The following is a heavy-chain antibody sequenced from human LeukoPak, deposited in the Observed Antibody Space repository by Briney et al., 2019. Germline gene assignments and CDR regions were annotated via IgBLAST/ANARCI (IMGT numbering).Heavy chain of an antibody. CDR3: ARDHRGMEDP. V-gene: IGHV4-38-2*02. CDR2: IHHSGRT. Sequence: SETLSLTCTVSGYFIISGYYWGWIRQPPGKGLEWIGSIHHSGRTHSHPSLNSRVSISLDTSTNQFSLKLISVTAADTAVYYCARDHRGMEDPWGQGTLVTVSS. D-gene: IGHD2-15*01. J-gene: IGHJ5*02. CDR1: GYFIISGYY.